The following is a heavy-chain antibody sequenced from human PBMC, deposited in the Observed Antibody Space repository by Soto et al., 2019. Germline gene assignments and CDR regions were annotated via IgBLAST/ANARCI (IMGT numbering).Heavy chain of an antibody. CDR3: AKDKVRLGLNHGHSYGNGRYFDY. CDR1: GFTFDDYT. V-gene: IGHV3-43*01. D-gene: IGHD5-18*01. J-gene: IGHJ4*02. Sequence: EVQLVESGGVVVQPGGSLRLSCAASGFTFDDYTMHWVRQAPGKGLEWVSLISWDGGSTYYADSVKGRFTISRDNSKNSLYLQMNSLRTEDTALYYCAKDKVRLGLNHGHSYGNGRYFDYWGQGTLVTVSS. CDR2: ISWDGGST.